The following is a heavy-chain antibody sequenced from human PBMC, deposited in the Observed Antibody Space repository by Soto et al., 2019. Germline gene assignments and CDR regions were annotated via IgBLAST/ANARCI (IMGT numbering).Heavy chain of an antibody. V-gene: IGHV4-39*01. Sequence: XETLSLTCTFSVGSISSSSYYWGWIRQPPGKGLEWIGSIYYSGSTYYNPSLKSRVTISVDTSKNQFSLKLSSVTAADTAVYYCARHTTVVTRGYFEYWGQGTLVSVSS. CDR3: ARHTTVVTRGYFEY. CDR2: IYYSGST. CDR1: VGSISSSSYY. J-gene: IGHJ4*02. D-gene: IGHD2-21*02.